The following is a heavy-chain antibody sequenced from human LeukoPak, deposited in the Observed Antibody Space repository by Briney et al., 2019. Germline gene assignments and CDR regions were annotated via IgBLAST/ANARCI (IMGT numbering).Heavy chain of an antibody. CDR3: AGVGGYSYGLDYYFDY. CDR1: GGSISSGSYY. V-gene: IGHV4-61*02. CDR2: IYTSGST. Sequence: PSETLSLTCTVSGGSISSGSYYWSWIRQPAGKGLEWIGRIYTSGSTNYNPSLKSRVTISVDTSKNQFSLKLSSVTAADTAVYYCAGVGGYSYGLDYYFDYWGQGTLVTVSS. J-gene: IGHJ4*02. D-gene: IGHD5-18*01.